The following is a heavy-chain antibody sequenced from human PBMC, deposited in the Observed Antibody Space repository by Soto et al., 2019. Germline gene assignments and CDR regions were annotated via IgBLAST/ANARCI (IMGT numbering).Heavy chain of an antibody. CDR3: ARHPWDSGNWYYFLY. Sequence: SETLSLTCTVSSGAIRTGSYYLGWIRQPPGKGLEWIGSIYYTGSTFYNPSLKTRVTISVDTSKNQFSLKLSSVAAADTAVYYCARHPWDSGNWYYFLYWAPGPLATVPS. V-gene: IGHV4-39*01. CDR1: SGAIRTGSYY. CDR2: IYYTGST. D-gene: IGHD5-12*01. J-gene: IGHJ4*02.